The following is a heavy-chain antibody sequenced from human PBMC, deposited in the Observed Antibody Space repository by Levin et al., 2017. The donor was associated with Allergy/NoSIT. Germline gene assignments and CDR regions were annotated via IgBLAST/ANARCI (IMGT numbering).Heavy chain of an antibody. CDR3: ARRLGGGSYCSGGSCYPYWYFDL. CDR1: GGSISSYY. CDR2: IYYSGST. Sequence: SETLSLTCTVSGGSISSYYWSWIRQPPGKGLEWIGYIYYSGSTNYNPSLKSRVTISVDTSKNQFSLKLSSVTAADTAVYYCARRLGGGSYCSGGSCYPYWYFDLWGRGTLVTVSS. V-gene: IGHV4-59*08. J-gene: IGHJ2*01. D-gene: IGHD2-15*01.